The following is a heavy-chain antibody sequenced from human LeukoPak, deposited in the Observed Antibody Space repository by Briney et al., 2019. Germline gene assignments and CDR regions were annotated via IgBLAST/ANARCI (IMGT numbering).Heavy chain of an antibody. Sequence: GGSLRLSCAASGFTFSSYSMNWVRQAPGKGLGWVSYISSSSSTIYYADSVKGRFTVSRDNAKNSLYLQMNSLRAEDTAVYYCARDFLGVATLEPDAFDIWGQGAMVTVSS. V-gene: IGHV3-48*01. D-gene: IGHD5-12*01. J-gene: IGHJ3*02. CDR2: ISSSSSTI. CDR3: ARDFLGVATLEPDAFDI. CDR1: GFTFSSYS.